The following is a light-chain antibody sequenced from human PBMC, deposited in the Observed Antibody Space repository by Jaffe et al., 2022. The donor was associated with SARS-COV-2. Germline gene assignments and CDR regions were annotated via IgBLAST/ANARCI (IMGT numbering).Light chain of an antibody. CDR1: QSITNY. V-gene: IGKV1-39*01. CDR2: GAS. Sequence: DIQMTQSPSSLSASVGDRVTITCRASQSITNYLNWYQQKPGKAPKLLIYGASSLQVGVPSRFSGSGSGTGFTLTISSVQPEDSATYYCQQSYSAYTFGQGTKLEIK. CDR3: QQSYSAYT. J-gene: IGKJ2*01.